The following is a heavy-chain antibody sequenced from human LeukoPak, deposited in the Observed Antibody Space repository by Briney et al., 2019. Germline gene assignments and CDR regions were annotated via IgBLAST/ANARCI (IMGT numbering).Heavy chain of an antibody. CDR2: INPNSGGT. CDR3: ARGPTSFIALQPLYYFDY. V-gene: IGHV1-2*02. CDR1: GYTFTSYA. J-gene: IGHJ4*02. Sequence: GASVKVSCKASGYTFTSYAMNWVRQAPGQGLEWMGWINPNSGGTNYAQKFQGRVTMTRDTSISTAYMELSRLRSDDTAVYYCARGPTSFIALQPLYYFDYWGQGTLVTVSS. D-gene: IGHD6-13*01.